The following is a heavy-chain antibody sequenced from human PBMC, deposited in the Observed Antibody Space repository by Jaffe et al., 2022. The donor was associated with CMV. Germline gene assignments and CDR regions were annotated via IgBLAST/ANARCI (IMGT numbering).Heavy chain of an antibody. CDR3: TRSRGDFDV. V-gene: IGHV3-9*01. CDR2: ISWNSRSR. Sequence: EVKLVESGGGLVEPGMSLRLSCAASGFRFDDYAMHWVRQAPGKGLEWVGSISWNSRSRDYAVSMKGRVTISRDNAKNSLVLIMSNLRPEDTGIYYCTRSRGDFDVWGQGTMVIVSS. CDR1: GFRFDDYA. D-gene: IGHD3-16*01. J-gene: IGHJ3*01.